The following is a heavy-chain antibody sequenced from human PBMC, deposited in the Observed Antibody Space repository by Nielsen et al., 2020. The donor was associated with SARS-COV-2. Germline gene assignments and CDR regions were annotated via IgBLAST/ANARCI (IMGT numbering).Heavy chain of an antibody. CDR1: GFTFDDYA. V-gene: IGHV3-9*01. CDR2: ISWNSGSI. D-gene: IGHD6-19*01. J-gene: IGHJ5*02. Sequence: GGSLRLSCAASGFTFDDYAMHWVRQAPGKGLEWVSGISWNSGSIGYADSVKGRFTISRDNAKNSLYLQMNSLRAEDTALYYCAKDGRMPGIAVHHRGSPWFDPWGQGTLVTVSS. CDR3: AKDGRMPGIAVHHRGSPWFDP.